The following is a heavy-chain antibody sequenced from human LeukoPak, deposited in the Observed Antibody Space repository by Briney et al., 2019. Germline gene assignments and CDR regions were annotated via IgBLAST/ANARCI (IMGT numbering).Heavy chain of an antibody. J-gene: IGHJ4*02. CDR1: GYSFTVHY. Sequence: RASVKVSCKTSGYSFTVHYLHWLRQAPGQELEWMGWIKPDSGATTFAQNFQGRVTMTSDTSINTAYMELSSLTSDDTAMYYCARDHDYGPDYWGQGTLVTVSA. V-gene: IGHV1-2*02. D-gene: IGHD4/OR15-4a*01. CDR3: ARDHDYGPDY. CDR2: IKPDSGAT.